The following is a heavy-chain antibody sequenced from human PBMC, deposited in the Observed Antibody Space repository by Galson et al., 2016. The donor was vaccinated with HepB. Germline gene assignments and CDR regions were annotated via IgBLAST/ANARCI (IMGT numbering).Heavy chain of an antibody. CDR1: QFTFSSFS. D-gene: IGHD1-26*01. CDR2: ISSAGSTI. V-gene: IGHV3-48*02. J-gene: IGHJ4*02. Sequence: SLRLSCAASQFTFSSFSMHWVRQAPGKGLEWISYISSAGSTIYYADSVRGRFTISRDNVKNSLHLQMNSLRDEDTAVYFCARDWGGSSRKRFDYWGQGTQVTVSS. CDR3: ARDWGGSSRKRFDY.